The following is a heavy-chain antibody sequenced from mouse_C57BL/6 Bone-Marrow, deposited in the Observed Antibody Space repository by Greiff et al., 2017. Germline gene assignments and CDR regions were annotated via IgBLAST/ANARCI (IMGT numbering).Heavy chain of an antibody. V-gene: IGHV5-12*01. CDR1: GFTFSDYY. D-gene: IGHD2-3*01. CDR3: ARSVDGYFAY. J-gene: IGHJ3*01. CDR2: ISNGGGST. Sequence: EVQGVESGGGLVQPGGSLKLSCAASGFTFSDYYMYWVRQTPEKRLEWVAYISNGGGSTYYPDTVKGRFTISRDNAKNTLYLQMSRLKSEDTAMYYCARSVDGYFAYWGQGTLVTVSA.